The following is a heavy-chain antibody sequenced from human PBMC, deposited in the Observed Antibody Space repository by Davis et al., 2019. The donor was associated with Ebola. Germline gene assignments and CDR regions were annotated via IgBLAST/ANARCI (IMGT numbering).Heavy chain of an antibody. D-gene: IGHD5-18*01. Sequence: GESLKISCAASGFTFSSHAMHWVRQAPGKGLEWVAVIWYDGSSQYYSDSVKGRFTISRDNSRNILYLQMNSLRAEDTAVYYCARAGESYNYGYDNYFDPWGQGTLVTVSS. V-gene: IGHV3-33*08. CDR3: ARAGESYNYGYDNYFDP. CDR2: IWYDGSSQ. CDR1: GFTFSSHA. J-gene: IGHJ5*02.